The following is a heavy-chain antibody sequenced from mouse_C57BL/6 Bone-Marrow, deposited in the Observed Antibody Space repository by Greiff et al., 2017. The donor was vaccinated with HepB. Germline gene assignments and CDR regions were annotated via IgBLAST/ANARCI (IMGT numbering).Heavy chain of an antibody. CDR2: IHPNSGST. CDR1: GYTFTSYW. CDR3: ARSRYYGSSYY. D-gene: IGHD1-1*01. J-gene: IGHJ2*01. Sequence: QVQLQQPGAELVKPGASVKLSCKASGYTFTSYWMPWVKQRPGQGLEWIGMIHPNSGSTNYNEKFKSKATLTVDKSSSTAYMQLSSLTSEDSAVYYCARSRYYGSSYYWGQGTTLTVSS. V-gene: IGHV1-64*01.